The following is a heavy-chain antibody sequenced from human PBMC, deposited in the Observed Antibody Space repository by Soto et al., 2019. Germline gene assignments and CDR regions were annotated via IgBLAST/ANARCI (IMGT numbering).Heavy chain of an antibody. D-gene: IGHD2-15*01. CDR2: ISGSGGST. V-gene: IGHV3-23*01. Sequence: GGSLRLSCAASGFTFSSYAMSWVRQAPGKGLEWVSAISGSGGSTYYADFVKGRFTISRDNSKNTLYLQLNSLRAEDTAVYYCARDDCSGGSCYFYNWFDPWGQGTLVTVSS. CDR3: ARDDCSGGSCYFYNWFDP. J-gene: IGHJ5*02. CDR1: GFTFSSYA.